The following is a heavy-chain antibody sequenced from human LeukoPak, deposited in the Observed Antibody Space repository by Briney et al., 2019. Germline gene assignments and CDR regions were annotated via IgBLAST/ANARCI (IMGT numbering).Heavy chain of an antibody. D-gene: IGHD1-26*01. J-gene: IGHJ4*02. Sequence: SETLSLTCTVSGGSISSSSYYWGWIRQPPGKGLEWIGSIYYSGSTYYNPSLKSRVTISVDTSKNQFSLKLSSVTAADTAVYYGARGSGSYHVYFDYWGQGTLVTVSS. V-gene: IGHV4-39*01. CDR2: IYYSGST. CDR3: ARGSGSYHVYFDY. CDR1: GGSISSSSYY.